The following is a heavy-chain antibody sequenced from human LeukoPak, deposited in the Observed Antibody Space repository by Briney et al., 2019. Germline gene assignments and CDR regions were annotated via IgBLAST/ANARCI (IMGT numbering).Heavy chain of an antibody. V-gene: IGHV4-38-2*01. CDR1: GYSISSGYY. D-gene: IGHD6-19*01. CDR2: IYHSGST. J-gene: IGHJ5*02. Sequence: SETLSLTCAVSGYSISSGYYWGWIRQPPGKGLEWIGSIYHSGSTYYNPSLKSRVTISVDTSKNQFSLKLSSVTAADTAVYYCARGDDSSGWYEAWSDPWGQGTLVTVSS. CDR3: ARGDDSSGWYEAWSDP.